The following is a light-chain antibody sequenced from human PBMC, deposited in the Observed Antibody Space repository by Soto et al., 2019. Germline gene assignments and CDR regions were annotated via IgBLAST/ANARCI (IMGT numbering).Light chain of an antibody. CDR1: SSDVGGYNY. Sequence: QSALTQPASVSGSPGQSIAISCTGTSSDVGGYNYVSWYQQHPGKAPRLMIFDVNHRPSGISTRFSGSKSGNTASLTISGLQAEDEADYDCCSYSGSNTIVVFGGGTKLTVL. V-gene: IGLV2-14*03. CDR3: CSYSGSNTIVV. CDR2: DVN. J-gene: IGLJ2*01.